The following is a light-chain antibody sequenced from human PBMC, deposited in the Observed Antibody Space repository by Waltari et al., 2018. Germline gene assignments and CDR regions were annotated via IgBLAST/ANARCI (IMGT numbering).Light chain of an antibody. CDR2: TSS. CDR3: QQCHTFPKA. Sequence: DVQMTQTPSTLSASVGDRVTITCRASQSVSDWVAWYQQKPGKAPKLLIYTSSYLEDGVPSRFSGSASGTEFTFTIASLQADDFATYYCQQCHTFPKAFGQGTKVEV. V-gene: IGKV1-5*03. J-gene: IGKJ1*01. CDR1: QSVSDW.